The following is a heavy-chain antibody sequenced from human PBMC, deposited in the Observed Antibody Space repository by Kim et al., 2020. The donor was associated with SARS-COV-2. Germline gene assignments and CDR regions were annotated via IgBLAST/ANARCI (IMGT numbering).Heavy chain of an antibody. D-gene: IGHD4-17*01. J-gene: IGHJ4*02. Sequence: SETLSLTCTVSGGSISSYYWSWIRQPPGKGLEWIGYIYYSGSTNYNPSLKSRVTISVDTSKNQFSLKLSSVTAAYTAVYYCARVFYGDYVGYFDYWGQGTLVTVSS. V-gene: IGHV4-59*01. CDR1: GGSISSYY. CDR3: ARVFYGDYVGYFDY. CDR2: IYYSGST.